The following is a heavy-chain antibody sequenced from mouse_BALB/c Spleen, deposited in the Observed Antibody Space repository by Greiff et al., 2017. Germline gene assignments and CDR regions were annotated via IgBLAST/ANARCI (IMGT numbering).Heavy chain of an antibody. V-gene: IGHV5-4*02. CDR1: GFTFSDYY. Sequence: EVQVVESGGGLVKPGGSLKLSCAASGFTFSDYYMYWVRQTPEKRLEWVATISDGGSYTYYPDSVKGRFTISRDNAKNNLYLQMSSLKSEDTAMYYCARGHYYGYFDYWGQGTTLTVSS. CDR2: ISDGGSYT. CDR3: ARGHYYGYFDY. D-gene: IGHD1-2*01. J-gene: IGHJ2*01.